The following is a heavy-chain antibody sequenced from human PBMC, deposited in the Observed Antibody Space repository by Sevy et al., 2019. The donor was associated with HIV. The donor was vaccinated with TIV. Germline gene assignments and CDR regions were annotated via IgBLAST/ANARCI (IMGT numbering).Heavy chain of an antibody. CDR2: IKQDGSEK. CDR3: ARVLSGQQVAATKAAAFDI. V-gene: IGHV3-7*03. CDR1: GFTFSSYW. D-gene: IGHD2-15*01. J-gene: IGHJ3*02. Sequence: GGSLRLSCAASGFTFSSYWMSWVRQAPGKGLEWVANIKQDGSEKYYVDSVKGRFTISRDNAKNSLYLKMNSLRAEDTAVYYCARVLSGQQVAATKAAAFDIWGQGTMVTVSS.